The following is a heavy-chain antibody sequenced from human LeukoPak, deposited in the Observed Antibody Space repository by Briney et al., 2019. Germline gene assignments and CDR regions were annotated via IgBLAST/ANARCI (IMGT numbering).Heavy chain of an antibody. J-gene: IGHJ4*02. CDR3: AKGSTVVVPAAIYS. V-gene: IGHV3-30-3*01. CDR2: ISYDGSNK. CDR1: GFTFSSYA. Sequence: GGSLRLSCAASGFTFSSYAMHWVRQAPGKGLEWVAVISYDGSNKYYADSVKGRFTISRDNSKNTLYLQMNSLRAEDTAVYYCAKGSTVVVPAAIYSWGQGTLVTVSS. D-gene: IGHD2-2*01.